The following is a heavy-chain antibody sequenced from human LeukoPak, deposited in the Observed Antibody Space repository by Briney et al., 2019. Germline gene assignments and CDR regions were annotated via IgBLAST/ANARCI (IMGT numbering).Heavy chain of an antibody. D-gene: IGHD3-10*01. CDR2: INHSGST. J-gene: IGHJ5*02. CDR3: ARQSGLFDP. CDR1: GGSFSGYY. Sequence: SETLSLTCAVYGGSFSGYYWSWIRQPPGKGLEWIGEINHSGSTYYNPSLKSRVTISVDTSKNQFSLKLSSVTAADTAVYYCARQSGLFDPWGQGTVVTVSS. V-gene: IGHV4-34*01.